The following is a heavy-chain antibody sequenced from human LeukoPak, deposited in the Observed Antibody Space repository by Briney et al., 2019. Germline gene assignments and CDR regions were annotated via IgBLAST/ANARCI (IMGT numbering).Heavy chain of an antibody. Sequence: ASVTVSCKASGYTFTGYYMHWVRQAPGQGLEWMGWINPNSGGTNYAQKFQGRVTMTRDTSISTAYMELSRLRSDDTAVYYCARDHRIAAAGAGLRNWFDPWGQGTLVTVSS. V-gene: IGHV1-2*02. CDR3: ARDHRIAAAGAGLRNWFDP. D-gene: IGHD6-13*01. CDR1: GYTFTGYY. J-gene: IGHJ5*02. CDR2: INPNSGGT.